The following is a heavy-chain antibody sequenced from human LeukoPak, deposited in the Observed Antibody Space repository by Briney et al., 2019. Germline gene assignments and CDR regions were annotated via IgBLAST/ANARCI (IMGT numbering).Heavy chain of an antibody. CDR1: GYTFTSYG. CDR3: ARDVGVLRYFDWLLPFDY. V-gene: IGHV1-18*04. CDR2: ISAYNGNT. D-gene: IGHD3-9*01. Sequence: ASVKVSCEASGYTFTSYGISWVRQAPGQGLEWMGWISAYNGNTNYAQKLQGRVTMTTDTSTSTAYMELRSLRSDDTAVYYCARDVGVLRYFDWLLPFDYWGLGTLVTVSS. J-gene: IGHJ4*02.